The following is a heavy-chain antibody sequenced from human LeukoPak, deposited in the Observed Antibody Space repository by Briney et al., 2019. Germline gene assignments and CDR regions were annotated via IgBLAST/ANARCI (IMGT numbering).Heavy chain of an antibody. V-gene: IGHV1-69*08. CDR1: GGTFLSHT. CDR2: ITPVINTA. J-gene: IGHJ5*01. Sequence: SVKLSCATSGGTFLSHTFSWVRQAPGQGLEWMGKITPVINTANYAQSVKGRVSVYTDKATTSLYMHLSSLRADDTAVYYCARVNLRGSNYNWFYSWGQGTLVTVAS. D-gene: IGHD1-26*01. CDR3: ARVNLRGSNYNWFYS.